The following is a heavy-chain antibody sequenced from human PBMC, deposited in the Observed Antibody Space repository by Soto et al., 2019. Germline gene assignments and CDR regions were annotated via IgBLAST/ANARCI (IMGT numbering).Heavy chain of an antibody. Sequence: GESLKIFRKGSGYSFAGYWIGWVRQMPGKGLDWMGVIYPGDSDTRYSPSFHSQVTNSADKSISTAYLQWSSLKASYSSMYFCARLPGVWGVFDGFNVWGQGTMVTVSS. V-gene: IGHV5-51*01. CDR2: IYPGDSDT. CDR1: GYSFAGYW. CDR3: ARLPGVWGVFDGFNV. D-gene: IGHD3-10*02. J-gene: IGHJ3*01.